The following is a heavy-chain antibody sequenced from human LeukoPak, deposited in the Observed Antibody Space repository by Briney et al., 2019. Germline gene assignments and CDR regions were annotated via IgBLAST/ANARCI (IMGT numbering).Heavy chain of an antibody. CDR3: AKVRYDSSGYYPLWY. CDR2: ISGSGGST. D-gene: IGHD3-22*01. J-gene: IGHJ4*02. Sequence: HPGGSLRLSCAASGFTFSSYAMSWVRQAPGKGLEWVSAISGSGGSTYYADSVKGRFTISRDNSKNTLYLQMNSLRAEDTAVYYCAKVRYDSSGYYPLWYWGQGTLVTVSS. V-gene: IGHV3-23*01. CDR1: GFTFSSYA.